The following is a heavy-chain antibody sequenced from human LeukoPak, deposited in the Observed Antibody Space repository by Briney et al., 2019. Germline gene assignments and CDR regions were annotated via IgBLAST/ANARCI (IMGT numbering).Heavy chain of an antibody. V-gene: IGHV4-38-2*02. D-gene: IGHD3-9*01. Sequence: SETLSLTCAVPGYSITSGYYWDWIRQPPGKGLEWIGSVFHSGSTYYNPSLKSRVTISVDTSKNQFSLRLSSVTAADTAVFYCARDPYFDSEGGFDSWGQGTLVTVSS. CDR1: GYSITSGYY. J-gene: IGHJ4*02. CDR2: VFHSGST. CDR3: ARDPYFDSEGGFDS.